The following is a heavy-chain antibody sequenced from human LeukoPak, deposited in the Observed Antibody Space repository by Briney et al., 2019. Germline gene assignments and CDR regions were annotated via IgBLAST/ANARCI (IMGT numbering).Heavy chain of an antibody. V-gene: IGHV3-30*02. CDR3: AKVSSGGYESVPFDY. CDR1: GFSFSSFT. J-gene: IGHJ4*02. Sequence: GGSLRLSCAASGFSFSSFTMNWVRQAPGKGLEWVAFIRYDGNYKYYADSVKGRFTISRDNSKNTLYVQANSLRVEDTAVYYCAKVSSGGYESVPFDYWGQGTLVTVSS. D-gene: IGHD6-19*01. CDR2: IRYDGNYK.